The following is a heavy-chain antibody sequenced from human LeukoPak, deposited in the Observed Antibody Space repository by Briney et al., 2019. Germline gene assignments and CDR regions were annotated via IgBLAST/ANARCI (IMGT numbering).Heavy chain of an antibody. Sequence: SGPTLVKPTHTGTLTCSFSGFSLSTSGEGVGWIRQLLGNVLECLSPSYWDDYKRYSPSMKSRLTINNDNSKDQVVLTMTNMDPVDTATYYCAHRRYSGSYAVFDYWGQGTLVTVSS. CDR1: GFSLSTSGEG. CDR3: AHRRYSGSYAVFDY. D-gene: IGHD1-26*01. V-gene: IGHV2-5*02. CDR2: SYWDDYK. J-gene: IGHJ4*02.